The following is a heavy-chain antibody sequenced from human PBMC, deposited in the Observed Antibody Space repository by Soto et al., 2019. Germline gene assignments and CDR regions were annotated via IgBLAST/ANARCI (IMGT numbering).Heavy chain of an antibody. J-gene: IGHJ4*02. CDR3: AADATAWQQMVPSDY. Sequence: QMQLEQSGPEVKKPGTSVKVSCKASGFTFTSSAFQWVRQARGQRLEWIGWIAVGSGYTNYAQRFQDRVTLTRDMSTATTYMELSRLTSEVTAIYYCAADATAWQQMVPSDYWGQGTLVTVSS. D-gene: IGHD2-8*01. V-gene: IGHV1-58*01. CDR1: GFTFTSSA. CDR2: IAVGSGYT.